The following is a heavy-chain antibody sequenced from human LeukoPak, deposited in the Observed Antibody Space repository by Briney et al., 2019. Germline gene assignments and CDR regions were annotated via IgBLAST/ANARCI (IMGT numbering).Heavy chain of an antibody. J-gene: IGHJ4*02. D-gene: IGHD6-13*01. CDR2: IYYSGST. V-gene: IGHV4-59*01. CDR3: ARGPYPQLLFDY. CDR1: GGSISSYY. Sequence: PSETLSLTCTVFGGSISSYYWSWIRQPPGKGLEWIGYIYYSGSTNYNPSLKSRVTISVDTSKNQFSLKLSSVTAADTAVYYCARGPYPQLLFDYWGQGTLVTVSS.